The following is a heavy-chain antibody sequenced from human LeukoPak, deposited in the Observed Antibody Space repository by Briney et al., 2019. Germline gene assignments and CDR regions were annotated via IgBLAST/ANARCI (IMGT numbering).Heavy chain of an antibody. V-gene: IGHV3-73*01. CDR1: GFTFSGSA. CDR2: IRSKANSYAT. CDR3: AKGLSNGPMVRGAILL. J-gene: IGHJ4*02. Sequence: GGSLRLSCAASGFTFSGSAMHWVRQASGKGLEWVGRIRSKANSYATAYAASVKGRFTISRDDSKNTAYLQMNSLRAEDTAVYYCAKGLSNGPMVRGAILLWGQGTLVTVSS. D-gene: IGHD3-10*01.